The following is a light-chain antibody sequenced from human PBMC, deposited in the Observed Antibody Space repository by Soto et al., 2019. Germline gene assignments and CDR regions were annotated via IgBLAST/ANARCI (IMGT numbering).Light chain of an antibody. CDR2: EVD. CDR3: SSYVGSNNFPYV. Sequence: QSALTQPPSASGSPGQSVTISCTGTSSDVGGYNYVSWYQHHPGKAPKLIIYEVDERPSGVPDRFSGSKSGNTASLTVSGLQAEDEADNYCSSYVGSNNFPYVFGTGTKLTVL. J-gene: IGLJ1*01. CDR1: SSDVGGYNY. V-gene: IGLV2-8*01.